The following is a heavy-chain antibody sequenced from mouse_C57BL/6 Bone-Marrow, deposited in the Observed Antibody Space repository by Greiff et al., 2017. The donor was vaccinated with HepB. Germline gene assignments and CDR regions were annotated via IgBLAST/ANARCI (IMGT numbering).Heavy chain of an antibody. V-gene: IGHV1-15*01. Sequence: QVQLKESGAELVRPGASVTLSCKASGYTFTDYEMHWVKQTPVHGLEWIGAIDPETGGTAYNQKFKGKAILTADKSSSTAYMELRSLTSEDSAVYYCPIWNPFYYAMDYWGQGTSVTVSS. CDR1: GYTFTDYE. J-gene: IGHJ4*01. D-gene: IGHD1-1*02. CDR3: PIWNPFYYAMDY. CDR2: IDPETGGT.